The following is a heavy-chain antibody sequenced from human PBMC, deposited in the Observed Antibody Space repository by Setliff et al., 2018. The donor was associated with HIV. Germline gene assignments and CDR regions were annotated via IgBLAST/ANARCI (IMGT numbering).Heavy chain of an antibody. D-gene: IGHD2-2*02. CDR1: GGSISGSYYY. J-gene: IGHJ5*02. Sequence: PSETLSLTCTVSGGSISGSYYYWGWIRQPPGKGLEWIGSIYYSGSTYYNHSLRTRVIISVDTSNQFSLKLSSVTAADAAVYYCARYTSKVDWFDPWGQGTLVTVSS. CDR2: IYYSGST. CDR3: ARYTSKVDWFDP. V-gene: IGHV4-39*07.